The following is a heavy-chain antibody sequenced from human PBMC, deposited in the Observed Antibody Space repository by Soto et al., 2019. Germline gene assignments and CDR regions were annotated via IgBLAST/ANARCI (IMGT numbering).Heavy chain of an antibody. Sequence: GGSLRLSCAASGFTFSSYSMNWVRQAPGKGLEWVSSISSSSSYIYYADSVKGRFTISRDNAKNSLYLQMNSLRAEDTAVYYCARTDGAYYGDYWGQGTLVSVPS. J-gene: IGHJ4*02. CDR1: GFTFSSYS. V-gene: IGHV3-21*01. CDR2: ISSSSSYI. CDR3: ARTDGAYYGDY. D-gene: IGHD3-10*01.